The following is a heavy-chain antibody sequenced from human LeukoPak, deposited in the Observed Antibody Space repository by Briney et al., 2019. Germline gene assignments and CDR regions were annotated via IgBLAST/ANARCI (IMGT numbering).Heavy chain of an antibody. Sequence: GGSLRLSCAASGFSFSYYEVNWVRQAPGKGLEWVSYINTDGSTIYEADSVKGRFTISRDNSKNTLYLQMNSLRAEDTAVYYCAKHVVGARSFDYWGQGTLVTVSS. CDR3: AKHVVGARSFDY. CDR1: GFSFSYYE. D-gene: IGHD1-26*01. J-gene: IGHJ4*02. CDR2: INTDGSTI. V-gene: IGHV3-23*03.